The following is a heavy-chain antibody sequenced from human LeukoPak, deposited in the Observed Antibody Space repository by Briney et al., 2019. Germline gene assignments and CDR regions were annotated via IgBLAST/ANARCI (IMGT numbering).Heavy chain of an antibody. D-gene: IGHD2-2*01. CDR3: ARRGGPSEYCSSTSCAIDY. CDR2: IYYSGST. Sequence: SETLSLTCTVSGGSISSSSYYWGWIRQPPGKGLEWIGSIYYSGSTYYNPSLKSRVTISVDTSKNQFSLKLSSVTAADTAVYYCARRGGPSEYCSSTSCAIDYWGQGTLVTVSS. CDR1: GGSISSSSYY. V-gene: IGHV4-39*01. J-gene: IGHJ4*02.